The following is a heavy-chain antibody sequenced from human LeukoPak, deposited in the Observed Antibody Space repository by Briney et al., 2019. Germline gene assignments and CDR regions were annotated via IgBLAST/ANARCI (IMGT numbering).Heavy chain of an antibody. Sequence: GGSLRLSCAASGFTFSSYSMNWVRQAPGKGLEWVSSISSSSSYIYYADSVKGRFTISRDNAKNSPYLQMNSLRAEDTAVYYCARVTRYCSGGSCSENDYWGQGTLVTVSS. D-gene: IGHD2-15*01. CDR3: ARVTRYCSGGSCSENDY. CDR1: GFTFSSYS. CDR2: ISSSSSYI. J-gene: IGHJ4*02. V-gene: IGHV3-21*01.